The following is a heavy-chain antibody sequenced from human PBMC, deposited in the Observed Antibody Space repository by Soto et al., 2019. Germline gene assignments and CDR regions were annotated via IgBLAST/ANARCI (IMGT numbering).Heavy chain of an antibody. D-gene: IGHD2-21*02. CDR2: IVVGSGST. V-gene: IGHV1-58*01. CDR3: AAQMYSSGGCSSFDI. J-gene: IGHJ3*02. CDR1: GFTFSSSA. Sequence: SVKVSCKTSGFTFSSSAVQWVRQARGQRLEWMGWIVVGSGSTNSAQKFRERVTITRDMSTSTAHMELSSLRSEDTAVYYCAAQMYSSGGCSSFDIWGQGTMVTV.